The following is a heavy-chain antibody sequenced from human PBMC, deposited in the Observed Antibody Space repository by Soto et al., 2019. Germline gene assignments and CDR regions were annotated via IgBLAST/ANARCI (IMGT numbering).Heavy chain of an antibody. CDR1: GYSFTSYW. J-gene: IGHJ4*02. CDR2: IYPGDSDT. D-gene: IGHD3-16*02. Sequence: PGEYLKISCKGSGYSFTSYWIGWVRQMPGKGLEWMGIIYPGDSDTRYSPSFQGQVTISADKSISTAYLQWSSLKASDTAMYYCARHDREDYVWGSYRLIDDWGQGNLVIVYS. V-gene: IGHV5-51*01. CDR3: ARHDREDYVWGSYRLIDD.